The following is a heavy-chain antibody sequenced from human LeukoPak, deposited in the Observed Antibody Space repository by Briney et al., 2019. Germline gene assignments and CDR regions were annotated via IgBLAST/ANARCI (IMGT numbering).Heavy chain of an antibody. CDR3: ARVFGYSSVYYMDV. Sequence: PGGSLRLSCAASGFTFSSYSMNWVRQAPGKGLEWVSSISSSSSYIYYADSVKGRFTISRDNAKDSLYLQMNSLRAEDTAVYYCARVFGYSSVYYMDVWGKGTTVTISS. D-gene: IGHD6-19*01. V-gene: IGHV3-21*01. J-gene: IGHJ6*03. CDR1: GFTFSSYS. CDR2: ISSSSSYI.